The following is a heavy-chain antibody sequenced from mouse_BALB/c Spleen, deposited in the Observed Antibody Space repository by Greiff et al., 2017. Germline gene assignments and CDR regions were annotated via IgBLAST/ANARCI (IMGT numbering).Heavy chain of an antibody. J-gene: IGHJ3*01. V-gene: IGHV1-7*01. CDR3: ASGYS. CDR2: INPSTGYT. Sequence: QVHMKQSGAELAKPGASVKMSCKASGYTFTSYWMHWVKQRPGHGLEWIGYINPSTGYTEYNQKFKDKATLTADKSSSTAYMQLSSLTSEDSAVYYCASGYSWGQGTLVTVSA. D-gene: IGHD2-3*01. CDR1: GYTFTSYW.